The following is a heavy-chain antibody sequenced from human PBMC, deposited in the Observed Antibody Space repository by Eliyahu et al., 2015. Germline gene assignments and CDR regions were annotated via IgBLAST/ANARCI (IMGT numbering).Heavy chain of an antibody. CDR2: IYPGDSDT. D-gene: IGHD2-2*01. CDR1: GYSFTSYW. V-gene: IGHV5-51*01. J-gene: IGHJ5*02. Sequence: EVQLVQSGAEVKKPGESLKISCKGSGYSFTSYWIGWVRQMPGKGLEWMGIIYPGDSDTRYSPSFQGQVTISADKSISTAYLQWSSLKASDTAMYYCARRLAGYCSSTSCLNWFDPWGQGTLVTVSS. CDR3: ARRLAGYCSSTSCLNWFDP.